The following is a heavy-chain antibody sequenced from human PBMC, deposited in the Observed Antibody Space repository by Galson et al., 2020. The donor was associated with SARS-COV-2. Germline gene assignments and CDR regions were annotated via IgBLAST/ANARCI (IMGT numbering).Heavy chain of an antibody. D-gene: IGHD2-2*01. CDR2: INNDGSGT. Sequence: GGSLRLSCAASGFTFNNYWMHWVRQAPGKGLEWVSRINNDGSGTIYADSVKGRFIISRDNAENTLYLHMNSLRAEDTAMYYCAINYQLDSWGRGTLVTVSS. CDR1: GFTFNNYW. CDR3: AINYQLDS. J-gene: IGHJ4*02. V-gene: IGHV3-74*01.